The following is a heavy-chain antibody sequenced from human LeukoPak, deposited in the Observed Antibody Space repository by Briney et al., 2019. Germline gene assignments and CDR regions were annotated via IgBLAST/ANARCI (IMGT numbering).Heavy chain of an antibody. CDR2: IYYSGST. D-gene: IGHD6-13*01. CDR3: ARVRAAAGTVDY. Sequence: SETLSLTCTVSGDSISSYYWSWIRQPPGKGLEWIGYIYYSGSTNYNPSLKSRVTISVDTSRNQFSLKLSSVTAADTAVYYCARVRAAAGTVDYWGQGTLVTVSS. CDR1: GDSISSYY. J-gene: IGHJ4*02. V-gene: IGHV4-59*01.